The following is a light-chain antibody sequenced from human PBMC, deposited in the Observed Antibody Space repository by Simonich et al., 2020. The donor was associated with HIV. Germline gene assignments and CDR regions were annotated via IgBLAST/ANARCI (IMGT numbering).Light chain of an antibody. J-gene: IGLJ2*01. CDR2: EDT. CDR1: ALPKKY. Sequence: SYELTQPPSVSVSPGQTARITCSGDALPKKYGYWYQQKSGQAPELVIYEDTKRPSVIPERFSGSSSGTMATLTISGAQVEDEADYYCYSTDSSGNHRVFGGGTKLTVL. V-gene: IGLV3-10*01. CDR3: YSTDSSGNHRV.